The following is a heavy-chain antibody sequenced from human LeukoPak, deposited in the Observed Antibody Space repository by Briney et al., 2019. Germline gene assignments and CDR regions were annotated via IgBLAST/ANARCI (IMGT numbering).Heavy chain of an antibody. Sequence: PSETLSLTCTVSGGSISSFYWSWLRQPPGKGLEYIGYVYSSGSTNYNPSLKSRVTIALDTYKNQFSLKLNSVTATDTAVYFCARDPGNYIDYWGQGTLVTVSS. V-gene: IGHV4-59*01. CDR1: GGSISSFY. D-gene: IGHD3-10*01. CDR3: ARDPGNYIDY. CDR2: VYSSGST. J-gene: IGHJ4*02.